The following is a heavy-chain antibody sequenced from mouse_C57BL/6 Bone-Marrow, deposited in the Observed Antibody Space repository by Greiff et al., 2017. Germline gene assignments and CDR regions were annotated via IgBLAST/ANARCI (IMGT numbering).Heavy chain of an antibody. CDR3: AITTVVHYYAMDY. J-gene: IGHJ4*01. CDR1: GYTFTSYW. Sequence: VQLQQPGAELLMPGASVKLSCKASGYTFTSYWMHWVKQRPGQGLEWIGEIDPSDSYTNYNQKFKGKSTLTVDKSSSTAYMQLSSLTSEDSAVYYCAITTVVHYYAMDYWGQGTSVTVSS. V-gene: IGHV1-69*01. D-gene: IGHD1-1*01. CDR2: IDPSDSYT.